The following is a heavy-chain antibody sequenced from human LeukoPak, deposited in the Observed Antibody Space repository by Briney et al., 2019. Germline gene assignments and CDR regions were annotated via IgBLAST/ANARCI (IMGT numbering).Heavy chain of an antibody. CDR3: ARSPVGVRKKHDF. CDR2: MNPTSGHT. J-gene: IGHJ4*02. Sequence: ASVKVSCKASGYTFTSYDINWVRQATGQGLEWMGWMNPTSGHTGYAQNFQGRVTMTRDTSISTAYMELNSLTSQDTAVYYCARSPVGVRKKHDFWGQGTLVIVSS. V-gene: IGHV1-8*01. CDR1: GYTFTSYD. D-gene: IGHD3-10*01.